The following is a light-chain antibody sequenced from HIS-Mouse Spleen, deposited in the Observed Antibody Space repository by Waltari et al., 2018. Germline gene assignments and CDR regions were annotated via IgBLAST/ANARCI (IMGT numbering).Light chain of an antibody. CDR2: EGS. CDR3: CSYAGSSTWV. CDR1: SSVVGDYNL. V-gene: IGLV2-23*01. Sequence: SALTRPASVSGSHGQWITIPCQGTSSVVGDYNLVSWYQQHPGKAPKLIIYEGSKRPSWVSNRFSGSKSGNTASLTIYGLQAEDEADYYCCSYAGSSTWVFGGGTKLTVL. J-gene: IGLJ3*02.